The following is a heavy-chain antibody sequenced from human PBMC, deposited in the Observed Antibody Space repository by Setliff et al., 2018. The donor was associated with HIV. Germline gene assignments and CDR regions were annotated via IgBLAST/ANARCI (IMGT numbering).Heavy chain of an antibody. CDR3: ARKRVGFDGIDV. D-gene: IGHD1-26*01. CDR1: GYTFTGYY. Sequence: ASVKVSCKTSGYTFTGYYIQWVRQAPGQGLEWVGWINPNTGDTSYAENLQGWVTLTRDTSISTAYLEVRSDDTAVYYCARKRVGFDGIDVWGQGTTVTVSS. J-gene: IGHJ6*02. V-gene: IGHV1-2*04. CDR2: INPNTGDT.